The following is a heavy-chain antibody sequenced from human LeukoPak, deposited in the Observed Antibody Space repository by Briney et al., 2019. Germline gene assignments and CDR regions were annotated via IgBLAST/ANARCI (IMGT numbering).Heavy chain of an antibody. V-gene: IGHV3-7*01. D-gene: IGHD1-26*01. J-gene: IGHJ3*02. CDR1: GFTFRSYW. Sequence: GGSLRLSCAASGFTFRSYWMTWVRHYPGKGLEWVANIKQDGSETYYADSVKGRFTISRDNAKRSLYLQMDSLRAEDTAVYYCARDGELGSPADAFDIWGQGTMVTVSS. CDR3: ARDGELGSPADAFDI. CDR2: IKQDGSET.